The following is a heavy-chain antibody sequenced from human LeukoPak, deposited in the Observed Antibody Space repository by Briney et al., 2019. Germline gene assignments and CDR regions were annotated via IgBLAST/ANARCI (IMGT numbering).Heavy chain of an antibody. D-gene: IGHD4-11*01. J-gene: IGHJ4*02. CDR3: ARDSSTVTTPYFDY. CDR2: INPNSGGT. CDR1: GYTFTGYY. V-gene: IGHV1-2*04. Sequence: ASVKVSCKASGYTFTGYYMHWVRQAPGQGLEWMGRINPNSGGTNYAQNFQGWVTMTRDTSISTAYMELSRLRSDDTAVYYCARDSSTVTTPYFDYWGQGTLVTVPS.